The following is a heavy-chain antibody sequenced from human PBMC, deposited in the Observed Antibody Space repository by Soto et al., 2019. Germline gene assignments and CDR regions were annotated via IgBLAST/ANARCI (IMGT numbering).Heavy chain of an antibody. V-gene: IGHV4-61*01. CDR3: AVTYCGGDCYHQH. CDR2: IYYSGST. CDR1: GGSVSSGSYY. D-gene: IGHD2-21*02. Sequence: FETLSLTCTVSGGSVSSGSYYWCWIRQPPGKGLEWIGYIYYSGSTNYNPSLKSRVTISVDTSKNQFSLKLSSVTAADTAVYYCAVTYCGGDCYHQHWGQGTLVTVPQ. J-gene: IGHJ1*01.